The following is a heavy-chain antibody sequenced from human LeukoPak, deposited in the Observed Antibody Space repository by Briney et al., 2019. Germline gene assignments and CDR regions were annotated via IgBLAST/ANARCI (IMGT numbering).Heavy chain of an antibody. Sequence: GGSLRLSCQASGFTFYMYAMSWVRQAPGKGLEWVASMCGTAGCTFYPDSVKGRFTISRDNSKNVLYLRMNSLTAEDTPIYYCAKDRPNFHENSGHYYRRDGDSWGQGTLVTVSS. D-gene: IGHD3-22*01. J-gene: IGHJ5*01. V-gene: IGHV3-23*01. CDR1: GFTFYMYA. CDR3: AKDRPNFHENSGHYYRRDGDS. CDR2: MCGTAGCT.